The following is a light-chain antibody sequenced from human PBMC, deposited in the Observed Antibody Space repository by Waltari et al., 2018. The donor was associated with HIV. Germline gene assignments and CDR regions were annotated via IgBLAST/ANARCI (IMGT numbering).Light chain of an antibody. J-gene: IGLJ3*02. CDR3: SSYRNSRTWV. CDR1: NRDIGVYNF. V-gene: IGLV2-14*01. Sequence: QSALTQPASVSGSPGQWITISCTGTNRDIGVYNFVSWYQQHPGKAPKLITFEVSNRPSGVSDRFSGSKSGNTASLTISGLQAEDEADYYCSSYRNSRTWVFGGGTKLTVL. CDR2: EVS.